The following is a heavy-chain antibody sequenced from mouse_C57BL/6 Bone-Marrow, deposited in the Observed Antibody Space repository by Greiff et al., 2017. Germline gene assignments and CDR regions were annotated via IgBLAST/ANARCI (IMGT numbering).Heavy chain of an antibody. Sequence: QVQLQQPGAELVKPGASVNLSCKASGYTFTSYWMHWVKQRPGQGLEWIGMIHPNSGSTNYNEKFKSKATLTVDKSSSTAYMQLSSLTSEDSAVYYCARSLRDYAMDYWGQGTSVTVSS. CDR2: IHPNSGST. D-gene: IGHD3-3*01. CDR1: GYTFTSYW. CDR3: ARSLRDYAMDY. V-gene: IGHV1-64*01. J-gene: IGHJ4*01.